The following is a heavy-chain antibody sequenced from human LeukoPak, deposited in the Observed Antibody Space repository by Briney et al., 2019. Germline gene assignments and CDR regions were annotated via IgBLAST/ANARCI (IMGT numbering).Heavy chain of an antibody. J-gene: IGHJ6*03. V-gene: IGHV3-30*04. Sequence: GGSLRLSCAASGFTFSSYVMHWVRQAPGKGLEWVAVISYDGSNKYYADSVKGRFTISRDNSKNTLYLQMNSLRAEDTAVYYCARQAVAGIIYYYYMDVWGKGTTVTVSS. CDR1: GFTFSSYV. CDR3: ARQAVAGIIYYYYMDV. D-gene: IGHD6-19*01. CDR2: ISYDGSNK.